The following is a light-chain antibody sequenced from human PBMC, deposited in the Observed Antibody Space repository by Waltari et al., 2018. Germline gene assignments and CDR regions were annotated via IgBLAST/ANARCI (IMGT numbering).Light chain of an antibody. CDR3: QQYNTTPLT. J-gene: IGKJ4*01. CDR2: WAS. CDR1: QSVLYSSNNKNY. V-gene: IGKV4-1*01. Sequence: DIVMTQSPDSLAVSLGERATIHCKSSQSVLYSSNNKNYLAWYQQKPGQPHKLIIYWASTREAGVPERFSGGGSGEDFTLTISRLQAEDGAVYYCQQYNTTPLTFGGGTKVEIK.